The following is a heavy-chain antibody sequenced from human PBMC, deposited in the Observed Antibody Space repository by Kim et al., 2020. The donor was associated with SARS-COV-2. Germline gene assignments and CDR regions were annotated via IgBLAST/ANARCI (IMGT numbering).Heavy chain of an antibody. V-gene: IGHV3-9*01. D-gene: IGHD2-15*01. Sequence: GGSLRLSCAASGFTFGDYAMHWVRQRPGKGLEWVSGISWNSASIGYADSVRGRFTISRDNAKNALYLQMNSLRPEDTALYYCAKEAAIYYYYGMDVWGHGTTVTVSS. CDR1: GFTFGDYA. CDR3: AKEAAIYYYYGMDV. CDR2: ISWNSASI. J-gene: IGHJ6*02.